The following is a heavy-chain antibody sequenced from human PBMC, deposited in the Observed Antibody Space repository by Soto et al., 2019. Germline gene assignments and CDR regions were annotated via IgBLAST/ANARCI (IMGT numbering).Heavy chain of an antibody. CDR1: GGSISSGGYY. CDR3: ARVRGVPYYYYYYMDV. Sequence: SETLSLTCTVSGGSISSGGYYWSWIRQHPGKGLEWIGYIYYSGSTYYNPSLKSRVTISVDTSKNQFSLKLSSVTAADTAVYYCARVRGVPYYYYYYMDVWGKGTTVTVSS. D-gene: IGHD3-10*01. J-gene: IGHJ6*03. V-gene: IGHV4-31*03. CDR2: IYYSGST.